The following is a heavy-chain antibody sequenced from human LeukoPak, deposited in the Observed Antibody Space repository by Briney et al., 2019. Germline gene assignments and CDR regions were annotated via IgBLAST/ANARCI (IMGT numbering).Heavy chain of an antibody. CDR3: AKSNSGWYVPPSD. Sequence: GGSLRLSCAASGFTFSTYGMTWVRQAPGKGLEWVSGISGSGDRTHYADSVKGRFTISRDNSKNTLYLQMNSLRAEDTAVYYCAKSNSGWYVPPSDWGQGTLVTVSS. CDR2: ISGSGDRT. J-gene: IGHJ4*02. D-gene: IGHD6-19*01. CDR1: GFTFSTYG. V-gene: IGHV3-23*01.